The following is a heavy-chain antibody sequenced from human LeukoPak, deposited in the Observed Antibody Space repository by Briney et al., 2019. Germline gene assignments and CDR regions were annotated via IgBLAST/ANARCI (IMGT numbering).Heavy chain of an antibody. J-gene: IGHJ3*02. Sequence: SETLSLTCTVSGGSISSYYWSWIRQPAGKGLELIGRIYTSGSTNYNPSLKSRVTMSVDTSKNQFPLKLSSVTAADTAVYCCARASPLITIFGTDAFDIWGQGTMVTVSS. CDR2: IYTSGST. CDR3: ARASPLITIFGTDAFDI. D-gene: IGHD3-3*01. CDR1: GGSISSYY. V-gene: IGHV4-4*07.